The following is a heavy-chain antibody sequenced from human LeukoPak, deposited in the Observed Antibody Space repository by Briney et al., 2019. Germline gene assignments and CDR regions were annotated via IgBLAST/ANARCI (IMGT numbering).Heavy chain of an antibody. V-gene: IGHV3-49*04. CDR3: TRDDLRYCSSTSCYTGGFDY. CDR1: GFTFGDYA. J-gene: IGHJ4*02. Sequence: PGRSLRLSCTASGFTFGDYAMSWVRQAPGKGLEWVGFIRSKAYGGTTEYAASVKGRFTISRDDSKSIAYLQMNRLKTEDTAVYYCTRDDLRYCSSTSCYTGGFDYWGQGTLVTVSS. D-gene: IGHD2-2*02. CDR2: IRSKAYGGTT.